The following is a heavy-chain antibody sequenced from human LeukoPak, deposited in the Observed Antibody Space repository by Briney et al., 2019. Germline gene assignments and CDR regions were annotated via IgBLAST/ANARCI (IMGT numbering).Heavy chain of an antibody. V-gene: IGHV1-18*01. CDR1: GYTFTSYG. CDR2: ISAYNGNT. CDR3: ARVEYQLLPTRNYFDY. D-gene: IGHD2-2*01. Sequence: ASVKVSCKASGYTFTSYGISWVRQAPGQGLEWMGWISAYNGNTNYAQKLQGRVTMTTDTSTSTAYMELRSLRSDDTAVYYCARVEYQLLPTRNYFDYWGQGTLVTVSS. J-gene: IGHJ4*02.